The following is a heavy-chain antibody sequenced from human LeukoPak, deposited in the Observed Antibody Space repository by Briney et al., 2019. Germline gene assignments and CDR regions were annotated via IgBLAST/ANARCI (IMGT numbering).Heavy chain of an antibody. CDR2: IYYLGST. D-gene: IGHD6-13*01. CDR1: GGSISSYY. Sequence: NPSETLSLTCTVSGGSISSYYWSWIRQPPGKGLEWIGYIYYLGSTNYNPSLKSRVTTSVDTSKNQFSLKLSSVTAADTAVYYCARGPPESSSSDYWGQGTLVTVSS. V-gene: IGHV4-59*08. J-gene: IGHJ4*02. CDR3: ARGPPESSSSDY.